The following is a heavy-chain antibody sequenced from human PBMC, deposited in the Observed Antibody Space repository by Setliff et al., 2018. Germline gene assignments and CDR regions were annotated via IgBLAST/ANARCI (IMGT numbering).Heavy chain of an antibody. CDR2: INHSGIT. Sequence: KASETLSLTCTAYGGTFSDYYWTWIRQPPGKGLEWIGEINHSGITNYNPSLKSRVTISVDTSRNQFSLTMSSVTAADAAVYYCARGRNIAARLLDTWGQGSWVTVSS. V-gene: IGHV4-34*01. D-gene: IGHD6-6*01. CDR3: ARGRNIAARLLDT. CDR1: GGTFSDYY. J-gene: IGHJ5*02.